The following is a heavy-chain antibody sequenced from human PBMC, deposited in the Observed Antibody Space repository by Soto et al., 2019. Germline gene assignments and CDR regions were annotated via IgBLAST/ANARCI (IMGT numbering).Heavy chain of an antibody. D-gene: IGHD5-18*01. V-gene: IGHV1-69*06. Sequence: QVQLVQSGAEVKKPGSSVKVSCKASGVTSSSYVISWVRQAPGEGLEWMGDIIRLLVTVNYAQKFRGRVTITADRSTTTAYMDLSSLKSEDKAVYYCAGFGYSRGYAYWGQGTLVTVSS. CDR3: AGFGYSRGYAY. CDR1: GVTSSSYV. J-gene: IGHJ4*02. CDR2: IIRLLVTV.